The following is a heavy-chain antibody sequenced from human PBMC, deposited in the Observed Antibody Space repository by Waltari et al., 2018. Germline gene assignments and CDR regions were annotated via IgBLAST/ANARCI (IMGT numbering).Heavy chain of an antibody. Sequence: QVQLVESGGGVVQPGGSLRLSCAASGFTFSSYGMPWVRQAPGKGLEWVAFIRYDGSNKYYADSVKGRFTISRDNSKNTLYLQMNSLRAEDTAVYYCAKVPGYEGYFDYWGQGTLVTVSS. CDR1: GFTFSSYG. CDR2: IRYDGSNK. V-gene: IGHV3-30*02. J-gene: IGHJ4*02. D-gene: IGHD6-13*01. CDR3: AKVPGYEGYFDY.